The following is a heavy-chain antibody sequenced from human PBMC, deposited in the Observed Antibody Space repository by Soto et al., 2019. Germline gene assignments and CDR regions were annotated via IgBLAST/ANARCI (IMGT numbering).Heavy chain of an antibody. V-gene: IGHV4-59*08. CDR1: GGSICRYS. CDR3: ARHGSGSYDY. J-gene: IGHJ4*02. D-gene: IGHD3-10*01. CDR2: IYYSGST. Sequence: SQPRSLNRPVSGGSICRYSRYQIRQPPGRGLEWIGYIYYSGSTNYNPSLKSRVTISVDTSKNQFSLKLSSVTAADTAVYYCARHGSGSYDYWGQGTLVTVSS.